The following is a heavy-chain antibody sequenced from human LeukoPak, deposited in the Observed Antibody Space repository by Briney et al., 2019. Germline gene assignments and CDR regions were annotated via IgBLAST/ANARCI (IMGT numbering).Heavy chain of an antibody. CDR1: GFPFSSYE. CDR3: GSYGSGSFPGY. J-gene: IGHJ4*02. V-gene: IGHV3-30*02. D-gene: IGHD3-10*01. CDR2: IRYDGSNQ. Sequence: PGGSLKLSCAASGFPFSSYEMKWVRPAPGKGLEWVAFIRYDGSNQDYADSVKGRFTISRDNSRDTLYMQMNSLRPEDTAVYYCGSYGSGSFPGYRGQGTLVTVSS.